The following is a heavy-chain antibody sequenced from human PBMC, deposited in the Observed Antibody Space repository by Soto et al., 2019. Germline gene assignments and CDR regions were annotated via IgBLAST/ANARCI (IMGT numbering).Heavy chain of an antibody. D-gene: IGHD6-19*01. J-gene: IGHJ6*02. CDR1: GFTFSSYG. CDR3: AREFSSGWYRYGMDV. CDR2: IWYDGSNK. Sequence: QVQLVESGGGVVQPGRSLRLSCAASGFTFSSYGMQWVRQAPGKGLEWVAVIWYDGSNKYYADSVKGRFTISRDNSKNTLYLQMNSLRAEDTAVYYCAREFSSGWYRYGMDVWGQGTTVTVSS. V-gene: IGHV3-33*01.